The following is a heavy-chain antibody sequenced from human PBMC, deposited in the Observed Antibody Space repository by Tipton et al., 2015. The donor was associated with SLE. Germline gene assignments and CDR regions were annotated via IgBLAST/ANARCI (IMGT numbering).Heavy chain of an antibody. CDR3: ARDPAGSNYFDY. Sequence: TLSLTCTVSGGSSSSRSYYWGWIRQPPGKGLEWIGEINHSGSTNYNPSLKSRVTISVDTSKNQFSLKPSSVTAADTAVYYCARDPAGSNYFDYWGQGTLVTVSS. V-gene: IGHV4-39*07. D-gene: IGHD6-13*01. CDR1: GGSSSSRSYY. J-gene: IGHJ4*02. CDR2: INHSGST.